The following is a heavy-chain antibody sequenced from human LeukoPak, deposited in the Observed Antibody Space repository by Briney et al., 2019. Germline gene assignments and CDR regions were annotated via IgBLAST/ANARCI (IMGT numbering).Heavy chain of an antibody. CDR2: ISNSGST. J-gene: IGHJ4*02. CDR1: GGSISSHY. D-gene: IGHD2-2*01. Sequence: SETLSLTCTVSGGSISSHYWTWIRQSPVKGLEWIGDISNSGSTSYNPSLKSRVTISIDTSKNQFSLKLSSVTAADTAVYYCARGLQYQLLLYYFDYWGQGTLVTVSS. V-gene: IGHV4-59*11. CDR3: ARGLQYQLLLYYFDY.